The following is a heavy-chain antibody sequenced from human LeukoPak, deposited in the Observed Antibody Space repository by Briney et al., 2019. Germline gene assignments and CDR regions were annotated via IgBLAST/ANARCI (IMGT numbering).Heavy chain of an antibody. CDR2: IYYSGST. J-gene: IGHJ4*02. V-gene: IGHV4-31*03. D-gene: IGHD2-2*01. Sequence: SQTLSLSCTVSGGSISSGGYYWSWIRQHPGKGLEWIGYIYYSGSTYYNPSLKSRVTISVDTSKNQFSLKLSSVTAADTAVYYCARGGEYQLPDDYWGQGTLVTVPS. CDR3: ARGGEYQLPDDY. CDR1: GGSISSGGYY.